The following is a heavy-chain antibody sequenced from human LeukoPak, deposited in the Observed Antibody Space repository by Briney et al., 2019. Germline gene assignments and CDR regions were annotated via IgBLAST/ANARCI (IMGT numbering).Heavy chain of an antibody. D-gene: IGHD2-21*02. CDR3: ATYHNTLTAKRSYY. CDR2: IKQDGSNK. V-gene: IGHV3-7*03. J-gene: IGHJ4*02. CDR1: GFTFSSYA. Sequence: GRSLRLSCAASGFTFSSYAMHWVRQAPGKGLEWLATIKQDGSNKFYVDSVKGRFTISRDNAGNSLYLQMNSLRAEDTAVYYCATYHNTLTAKRSYYWGQGTLVTVSS.